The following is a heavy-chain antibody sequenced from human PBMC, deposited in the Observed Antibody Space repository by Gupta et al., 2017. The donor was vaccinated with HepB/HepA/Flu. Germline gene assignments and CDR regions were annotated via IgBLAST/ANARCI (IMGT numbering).Heavy chain of an antibody. CDR2: TYYRSKWYN. CDR3: ARVSTIFGVVYYYYGMDV. V-gene: IGHV6-1*01. Sequence: QVQLQQSGPGLVTPLQTLPLTCAISGASVSSNSAAWNWIRPSPPRGLEWLGRTYYRSKWYNDYAVSVKSRITINPDTSKNQFSLQLNSVTPEDAAVYYCARVSTIFGVVYYYYGMDVWGQGTTVTVSS. D-gene: IGHD3-3*01. CDR1: GASVSSNSAA. J-gene: IGHJ6*02.